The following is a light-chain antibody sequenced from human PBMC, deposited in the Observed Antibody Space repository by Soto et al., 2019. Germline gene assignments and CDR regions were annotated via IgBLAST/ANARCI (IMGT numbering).Light chain of an antibody. CDR1: NSDVGRYNS. V-gene: IGLV2-11*01. J-gene: IGLJ6*01. Sequence: QSALTKPHSVSGSPGQSFTISCTGTNSDVGRYNSVSWYQQLPGKAPKIIISAVRQRPSGVPDRFSGSKSGNTASLTISGLQAEDEADYFCFAYAASHNWLFGRGNKV. CDR3: FAYAASHNWL. CDR2: AVR.